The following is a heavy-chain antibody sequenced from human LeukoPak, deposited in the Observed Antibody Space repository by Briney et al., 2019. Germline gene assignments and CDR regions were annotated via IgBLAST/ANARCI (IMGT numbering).Heavy chain of an antibody. D-gene: IGHD2-2*01. J-gene: IGHJ6*02. V-gene: IGHV4-30-4*01. CDR2: IYYSGST. CDR1: GGSISSGDYY. Sequence: SETLSLTCTVSGGSISSGDYYWSWIRQPPGKGLEWIGYIYYSGSTYYNPSLKSRVTISVDTSKNQFSLKLSSVTAADTAVYYCARSRRDIVVVPAASHYGMDVWGQGTTVTVSS. CDR3: ARSRRDIVVVPAASHYGMDV.